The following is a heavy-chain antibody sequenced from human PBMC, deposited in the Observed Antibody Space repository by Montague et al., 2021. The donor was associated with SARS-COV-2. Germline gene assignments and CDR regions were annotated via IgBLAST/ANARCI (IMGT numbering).Heavy chain of an antibody. Sequence: SRRLSLAASGFTFSSYAMSWVRQAPGKGLEWVSAISGSGGSTYYADSVKGRFTISRDNSKNTLYLQMNSLRAEDTAVYYCAKDSSIVATTLWAYNWFDPWGQGTLVTVSS. CDR2: ISGSGGST. D-gene: IGHD5-12*01. V-gene: IGHV3-23*01. J-gene: IGHJ5*02. CDR1: GFTFSSYA. CDR3: AKDSSIVATTLWAYNWFDP.